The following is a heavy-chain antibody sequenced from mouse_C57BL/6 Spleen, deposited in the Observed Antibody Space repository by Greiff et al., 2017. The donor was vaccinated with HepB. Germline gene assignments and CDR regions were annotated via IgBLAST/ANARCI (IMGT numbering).Heavy chain of an antibody. CDR3: ARGIYYGNYGYAMDY. Sequence: VQLQQPGAELVKPGASVKLSCKASGYTFTSYWMHWVKQRPGQGLEWIGMIHPNSGSTNYNEKFKSKATLTVDKSSSTAYMQLSSLKSEDSAVYYCARGIYYGNYGYAMDYWGQGTSVTVSS. J-gene: IGHJ4*01. CDR2: IHPNSGST. D-gene: IGHD2-1*01. V-gene: IGHV1-64*01. CDR1: GYTFTSYW.